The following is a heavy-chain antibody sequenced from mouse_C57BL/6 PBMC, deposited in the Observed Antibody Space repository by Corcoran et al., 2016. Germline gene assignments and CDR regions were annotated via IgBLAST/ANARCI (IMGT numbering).Heavy chain of an antibody. CDR1: GYTFTDYY. Sequence: QVQLKQSGAELVRTGASVKLSCKASGYTFTDYYINWVKQRHGQGLEWIASIYPGSGNTYYNEKFKGKATLTAEKSSSTAYMQLSSLTSEDSAVYFCARWSTYDAMDYWGQGTSVTFSS. CDR3: ARWSTYDAMDY. CDR2: IYPGSGNT. V-gene: IGHV1-76*01. J-gene: IGHJ4*01.